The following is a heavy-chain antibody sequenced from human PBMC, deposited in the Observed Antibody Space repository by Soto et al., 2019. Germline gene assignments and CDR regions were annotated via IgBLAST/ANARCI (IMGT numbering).Heavy chain of an antibody. CDR1: GYTFTSYD. J-gene: IGHJ4*02. CDR3: ARERSSGWLDY. V-gene: IGHV1-8*01. CDR2: MNPNSGNT. Sequence: QVQLVQSEAEVKKPGASVKVSCKASGYTFTSYDINWVRQATGQGLEWMGWMNPNSGNTGYAKKFQGRVTMTRNTSISTAYMEQSSLRSEDTAVYSCARERSSGWLDYWGQRTLVTVSS. D-gene: IGHD6-19*01.